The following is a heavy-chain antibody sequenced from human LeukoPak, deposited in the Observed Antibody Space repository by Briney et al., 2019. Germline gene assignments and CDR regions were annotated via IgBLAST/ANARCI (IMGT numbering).Heavy chain of an antibody. CDR3: AKDMGYCSGGSCYVDAFDI. D-gene: IGHD2-15*01. V-gene: IGHV3-9*01. J-gene: IGHJ3*02. CDR2: ISWNSGSI. Sequence: GGSLRLSCAASGFTFDDYAMYWVRHAPGKGLEWVSGISWNSGSICYANSVKGRFTISRDNAKNSLYLQMNSLRAEDTALYYCAKDMGYCSGGSCYVDAFDIWGQGTMVTVSS. CDR1: GFTFDDYA.